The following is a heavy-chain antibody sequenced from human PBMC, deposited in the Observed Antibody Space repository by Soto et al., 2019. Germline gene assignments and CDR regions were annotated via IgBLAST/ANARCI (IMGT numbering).Heavy chain of an antibody. J-gene: IGHJ6*02. CDR3: ARVYRCLEWSCMDV. Sequence: SVKVSCKASGGTFSSYPISWVRQTPGQGLEWMGGIIPIFGTANYAQKFQGRVTITADKSTSTAYMELSSLRSEDTAVYYCARVYRCLEWSCMDVWGQGTTVTASS. V-gene: IGHV1-69*06. CDR2: IIPIFGTA. CDR1: GGTFSSYP. D-gene: IGHD3-3*01.